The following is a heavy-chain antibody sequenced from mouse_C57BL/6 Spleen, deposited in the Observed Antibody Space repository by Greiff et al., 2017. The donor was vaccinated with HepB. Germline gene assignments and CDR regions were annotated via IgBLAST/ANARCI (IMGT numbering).Heavy chain of an antibody. CDR3: ASYYGSLDY. Sequence: EVQLQQSGPELVKPGASVKISCKASGYTFTDYYMNWVKQSHGKSLEWIGDINPNNGGTSYNQKFKGKATLTVDKSSSTAYMELRSLTSEDSAVYYCASYYGSLDYWGQGTTLTVSS. CDR1: GYTFTDYY. V-gene: IGHV1-26*01. D-gene: IGHD1-1*01. CDR2: INPNNGGT. J-gene: IGHJ2*01.